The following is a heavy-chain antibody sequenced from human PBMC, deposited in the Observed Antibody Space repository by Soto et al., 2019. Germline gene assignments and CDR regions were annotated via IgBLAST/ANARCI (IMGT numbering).Heavy chain of an antibody. CDR2: ISGYNGQT. J-gene: IGHJ4*02. D-gene: IGHD6-19*01. Sequence: VQLVQSGAEVKKPGASVKVSCKASGYIFSDYGISWVRQAPGQGLEWMGWISGYNGQTNYAQNLQGRVTMTTDKSTSTVYMELRSLTSDDTAVIYCARARYSSGWYGMDYWGQGTLVTVSS. CDR3: ARARYSSGWYGMDY. CDR1: GYIFSDYG. V-gene: IGHV1-18*01.